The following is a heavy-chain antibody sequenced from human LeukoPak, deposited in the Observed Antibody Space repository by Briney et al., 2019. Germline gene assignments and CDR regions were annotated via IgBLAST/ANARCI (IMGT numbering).Heavy chain of an antibody. V-gene: IGHV3-21*04. D-gene: IGHD4-23*01. CDR1: GFTFSSYS. CDR3: ARGIYGGNSGFDY. CDR2: ISSSSSYI. J-gene: IGHJ4*02. Sequence: GGSLRLSCAASGFTFSSYSMNWVRQAPGKGLEWVSSISSSSSYIYYADSVKGRFTISRDNAKNSLYLQMNSLRAEDTAVYYCARGIYGGNSGFDYWGQGTLVTVSS.